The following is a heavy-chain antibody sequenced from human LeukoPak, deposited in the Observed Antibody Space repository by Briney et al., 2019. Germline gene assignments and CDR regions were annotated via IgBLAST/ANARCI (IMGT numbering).Heavy chain of an antibody. J-gene: IGHJ4*02. CDR2: ISHDGSVK. CDR1: GSTVSTYT. V-gene: IGHV3-30*01. CDR3: ARDRMSAPAVGRLEY. Sequence: PGTSLRLSCGASGSTVSTYTMHWVRQAPGTGLEWVASISHDGSVKYYADSVKGRFTVSRDSYKNTLFLQMNSLSVDDTALYYCARDRMSAPAVGRLEYWGQGSLVTVSS. D-gene: IGHD6-13*01.